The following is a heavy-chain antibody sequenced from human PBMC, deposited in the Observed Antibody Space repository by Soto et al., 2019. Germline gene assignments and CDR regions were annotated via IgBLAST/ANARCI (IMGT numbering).Heavy chain of an antibody. CDR3: VRDPPIGSAFSGHDDIDS. CDR2: IIPMLAIT. Sequence: QVQLVQSGAEVKKPGSSVKVSCKASGGTFSNHIITWVRQAPGQGPEWMGRIIPMLAITNYAQKFQGRVTITADKSTTTAYMEVSSLRPEDTAMYHCVRDPPIGSAFSGHDDIDSWGQGTLVTVSS. D-gene: IGHD5-12*01. CDR1: GGTFSNHI. V-gene: IGHV1-69*08. J-gene: IGHJ4*02.